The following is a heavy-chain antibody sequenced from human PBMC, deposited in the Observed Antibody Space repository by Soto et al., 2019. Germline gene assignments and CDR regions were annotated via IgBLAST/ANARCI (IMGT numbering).Heavy chain of an antibody. CDR3: ARDGGDGYNYCFDY. D-gene: IGHD5-12*01. J-gene: IGHJ4*02. Sequence: GGSLRLSCAASGSTFSSYAMHWVRQAPGKGLEWVAVISYDGSNKYYADSVKGRFTISRDNSKNTLYLQMNSLRAEDTAVYYCARDGGDGYNYCFDYWGQGTLVTVSS. V-gene: IGHV3-30-3*01. CDR2: ISYDGSNK. CDR1: GSTFSSYA.